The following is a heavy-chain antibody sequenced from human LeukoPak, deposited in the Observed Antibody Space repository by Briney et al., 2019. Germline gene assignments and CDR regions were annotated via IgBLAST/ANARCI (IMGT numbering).Heavy chain of an antibody. V-gene: IGHV3-23*01. CDR1: GFTFSSYA. Sequence: AEGSLRLSCAASGFTFSSYAMSWVRQAPGKGLERVSGISGSGDNTYYADSVKGRFTISRDNSKNTLYVQVNSLGTEDTAAYYCAKGSYYDSSGSFYFDYWGQGTLVTVSS. CDR2: ISGSGDNT. CDR3: AKGSYYDSSGSFYFDY. J-gene: IGHJ4*02. D-gene: IGHD3-22*01.